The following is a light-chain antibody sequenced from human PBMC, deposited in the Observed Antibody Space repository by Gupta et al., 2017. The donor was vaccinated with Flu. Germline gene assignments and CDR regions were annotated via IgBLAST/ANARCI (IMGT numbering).Light chain of an antibody. CDR3: AAWDHSLNAWV. J-gene: IGLJ3*02. Sequence: QSVLTQPSSASGTPGQRVSIPCSGSSSNIGATTVNWYQLLPGKAPKLLIYDNNQRPSGVPDRFSGSKSGTSASLAISGLQSEDEADYYCAAWDHSLNAWVFGGGSKLTVL. CDR2: DNN. CDR1: SSNIGATT. V-gene: IGLV1-44*01.